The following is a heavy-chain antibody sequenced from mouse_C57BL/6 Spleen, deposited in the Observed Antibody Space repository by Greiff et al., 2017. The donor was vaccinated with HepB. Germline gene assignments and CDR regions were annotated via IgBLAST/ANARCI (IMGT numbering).Heavy chain of an antibody. V-gene: IGHV1-26*01. CDR2: INPKNGGT. D-gene: IGHD2-3*01. J-gene: IGHJ2*01. Sequence: VQLQQSGPELVKPGAPVQIPCKAPGYTFTDYYMNWVNQSHGKSLEWIGDINPKNGGTSYNQKFKGKATLTVDKSSSKAYMELRSLTSEDSAVYYCARSIYDGYYDYFDYWGQGTTLTVSS. CDR3: ARSIYDGYYDYFDY. CDR1: GYTFTDYY.